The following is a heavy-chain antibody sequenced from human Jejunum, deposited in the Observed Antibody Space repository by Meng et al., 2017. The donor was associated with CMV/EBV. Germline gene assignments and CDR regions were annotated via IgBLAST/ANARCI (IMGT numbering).Heavy chain of an antibody. CDR2: ISGAGLAT. CDR3: ARDVGYTVTALFDY. Sequence: FGFACSSHAMSWVRQVPGKRPEWVAGISGAGLATYYADSVKGRFTISRDNSNNTLFLQMNGLRGDDTAVYYCARDVGYTVTALFDYWGQGSVVTVSS. J-gene: IGHJ4*02. D-gene: IGHD4-11*01. V-gene: IGHV3-23*01. CDR1: GFACSSHA.